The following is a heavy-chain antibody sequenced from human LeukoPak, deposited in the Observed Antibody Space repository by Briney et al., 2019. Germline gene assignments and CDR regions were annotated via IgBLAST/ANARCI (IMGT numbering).Heavy chain of an antibody. D-gene: IGHD2-21*01. Sequence: ASVTDSCKASGYTFTDYHVHWVRQAPGQGLEWMGWINPNSGGTNYAQKFQGRVSMTRDTSTSTAYMELSRLRSDDTAVHYCVTAYSFGDDWGQVTLVTVSS. J-gene: IGHJ4*02. V-gene: IGHV1-2*02. CDR3: VTAYSFGDD. CDR1: GYTFTDYH. CDR2: INPNSGGT.